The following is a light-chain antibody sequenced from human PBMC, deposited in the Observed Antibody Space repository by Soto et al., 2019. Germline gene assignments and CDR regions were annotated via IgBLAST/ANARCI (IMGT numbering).Light chain of an antibody. Sequence: QSVLNPPASVSGSPGQSITISCTGTSGDIGSYNRVSWYQQHPGKAPKLIIYEVTDRPSGVSNRFSGSKSGNTASLTISGLQAEDEAEYYRSSYTNINTRACVFGTGTKVTVL. CDR1: SGDIGSYNR. CDR2: EVT. J-gene: IGLJ1*01. CDR3: SSYTNINTRACV. V-gene: IGLV2-14*01.